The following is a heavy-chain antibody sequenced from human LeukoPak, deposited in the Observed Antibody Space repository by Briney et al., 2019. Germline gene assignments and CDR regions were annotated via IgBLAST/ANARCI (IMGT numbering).Heavy chain of an antibody. J-gene: IGHJ4*02. CDR3: AREGCSSTSCYLDY. V-gene: IGHV3-9*01. CDR1: GFTFDDYA. D-gene: IGHD2-2*01. CDR2: ISWDSGSI. Sequence: AGGSVRLSCAASGFTFDDYAMEWVRQAPGKGREWGSGISWDSGSIGYADSVKGRFTISRDNAKNYMYLQMNSLRAEDTAVYYCAREGCSSTSCYLDYWGQGTLVTVSS.